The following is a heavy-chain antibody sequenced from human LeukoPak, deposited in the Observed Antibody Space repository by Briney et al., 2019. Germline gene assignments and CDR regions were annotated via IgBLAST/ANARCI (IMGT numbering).Heavy chain of an antibody. Sequence: SETLSLTCTVSGYSISSGYYWDWIRQPPGKGLEWIGTLSHSGSSYYNPSLKSRVTISLDTSKNQFSLKLSSVTAADTAVYYCANSIDFDYGDYYFDYWGQGALVTISS. CDR3: ANSIDFDYGDYYFDY. J-gene: IGHJ4*02. CDR2: LSHSGSS. V-gene: IGHV4-38-2*02. D-gene: IGHD4-17*01. CDR1: GYSISSGYY.